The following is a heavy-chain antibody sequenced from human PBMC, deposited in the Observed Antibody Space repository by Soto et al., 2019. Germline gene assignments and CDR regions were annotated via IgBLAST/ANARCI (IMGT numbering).Heavy chain of an antibody. J-gene: IGHJ4*02. V-gene: IGHV1-18*04. Sequence: GASVKVSCKASGYFFASYSMHWVRQAPGQGLEWMGMISAYDGNTSYAEKFQGRVTMTTDTSTSTAYMELRSLRSDDTAVYYCAREGQLAFGVVTNYFDYWGQGTLVTVSS. CDR2: ISAYDGNT. D-gene: IGHD3-3*01. CDR1: GYFFASYS. CDR3: AREGQLAFGVVTNYFDY.